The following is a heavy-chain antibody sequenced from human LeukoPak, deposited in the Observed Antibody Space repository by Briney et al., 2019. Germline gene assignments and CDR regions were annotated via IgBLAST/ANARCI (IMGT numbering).Heavy chain of an antibody. J-gene: IGHJ3*02. CDR1: GFTFSSYA. CDR3: AKGSRKWPPDAFDI. Sequence: GGSLRLSCAASGFTFSSYAMHWVRQAPGKGLEYVSAISSNGGSTYYANSVKGRFTISRDNSKNTLYLQMNSLRAEDTAVYYCAKGSRKWPPDAFDIWGQGTMVTVSS. V-gene: IGHV3-64*01. CDR2: ISSNGGST. D-gene: IGHD3-10*01.